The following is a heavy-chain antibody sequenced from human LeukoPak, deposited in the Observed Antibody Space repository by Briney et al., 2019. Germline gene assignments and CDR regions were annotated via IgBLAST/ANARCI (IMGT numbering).Heavy chain of an antibody. CDR2: ISWDGGST. Sequence: GGSLRLSCAASGFTFDDYAMHWVRQAPGKGLEWVSLISWDGGSTYYADSVKGRFTISRDNSKNSLYLQMNSLRAEDTALYYCAKDSGTNGYDILTGYSLDYWGQGTLVTVSS. J-gene: IGHJ4*02. CDR1: GFTFDDYA. CDR3: AKDSGTNGYDILTGYSLDY. V-gene: IGHV3-43D*03. D-gene: IGHD3-9*01.